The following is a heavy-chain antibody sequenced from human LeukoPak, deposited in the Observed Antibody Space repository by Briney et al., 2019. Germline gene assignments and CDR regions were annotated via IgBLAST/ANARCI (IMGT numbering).Heavy chain of an antibody. V-gene: IGHV3-30*18. CDR2: ISYDGSNK. Sequence: GGSLRLSCVASGFTFSSYGIHWVRQAPGKGLEWVAVISYDGSNKYYADSVKGRFTISRDNSKNTLYLQMNSLRAEDTAVYYCAKDGSFGVVLDYFDYWGQGTLVTVSS. D-gene: IGHD3-3*02. CDR1: GFTFSSYG. J-gene: IGHJ4*02. CDR3: AKDGSFGVVLDYFDY.